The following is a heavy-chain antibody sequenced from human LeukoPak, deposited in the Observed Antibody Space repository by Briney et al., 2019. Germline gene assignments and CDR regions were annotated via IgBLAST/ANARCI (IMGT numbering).Heavy chain of an antibody. V-gene: IGHV3-30*03. J-gene: IGHJ3*02. D-gene: IGHD3-3*01. CDR2: ISYDGSNK. CDR1: GFTFSSYG. Sequence: PGGSLRLSCAASGFTFSSYGMHWVRQAPGKGLEWVAVISYDGSNKYYADSVKGRFTISRDNAKNSLYLQMNGLRAEDTAVYYCARDPAPALRFLEGDAFDIWGQGTMVTVSS. CDR3: ARDPAPALRFLEGDAFDI.